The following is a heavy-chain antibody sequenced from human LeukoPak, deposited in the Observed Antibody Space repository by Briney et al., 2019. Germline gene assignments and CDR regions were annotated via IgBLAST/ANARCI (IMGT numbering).Heavy chain of an antibody. CDR2: ISGSGDGA. Sequence: GGSLRLSCAASGFTFSSFAMSWVRQAPGKGLEWVSGISGSGDGAYYAHSVKGRFTISKDTSKNTLYLQMNSLRAEDTAVYYCAKDTSWHSTKSGEFDYWGQGTLVTVSS. V-gene: IGHV3-23*01. D-gene: IGHD2-2*01. CDR3: AKDTSWHSTKSGEFDY. CDR1: GFTFSSFA. J-gene: IGHJ4*02.